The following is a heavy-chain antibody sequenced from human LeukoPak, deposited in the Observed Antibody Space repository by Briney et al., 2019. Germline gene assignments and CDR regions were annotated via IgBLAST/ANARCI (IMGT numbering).Heavy chain of an antibody. Sequence: ETLSLTCAVYGGSFSGYYWSWIRQPPGKGLEWIGEINHSGSTNYNPSLKSRVTISVDTSKNQFSLKLSSVTAADTAVYYCARHSGSFWFDPWGQGTLVTVSS. D-gene: IGHD1-26*01. J-gene: IGHJ5*02. CDR2: INHSGST. CDR3: ARHSGSFWFDP. V-gene: IGHV4-34*01. CDR1: GGSFSGYY.